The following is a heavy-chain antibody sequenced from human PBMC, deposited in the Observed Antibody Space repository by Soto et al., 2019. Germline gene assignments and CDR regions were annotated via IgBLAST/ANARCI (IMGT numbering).Heavy chain of an antibody. Sequence: SETLSLTCAVSGGSISSGGYSWSWIRQPPGKGLEWIGYIYHSGSTYYNPSLKSRVTISVDRSKNQFSLKLSSVTAADTAVYYCARGPPWMTGFDIWGQGTLVTVSS. CDR1: GGSISSGGYS. V-gene: IGHV4-30-2*01. D-gene: IGHD3-9*01. CDR2: IYHSGST. CDR3: ARGPPWMTGFDI. J-gene: IGHJ3*02.